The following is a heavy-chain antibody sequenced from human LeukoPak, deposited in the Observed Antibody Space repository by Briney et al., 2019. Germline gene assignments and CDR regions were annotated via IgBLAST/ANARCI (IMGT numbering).Heavy chain of an antibody. CDR1: GGSISSGDYY. CDR2: IYYSGST. V-gene: IGHV4-30-4*01. J-gene: IGHJ4*02. CDR3: ARGGGIAAAGTKD. Sequence: SETLSLTCTVSGGSISSGDYYWSWIRQPPGKGLEWIGYIYYSGSTYYNPSLKSRVTISVDTSKNQFSLKLSSVTAADTAVYYCARGGGIAAAGTKDWGQGTLVTVSS. D-gene: IGHD6-13*01.